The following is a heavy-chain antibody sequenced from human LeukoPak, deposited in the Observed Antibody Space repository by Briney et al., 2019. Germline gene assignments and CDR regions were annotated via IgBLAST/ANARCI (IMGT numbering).Heavy chain of an antibody. D-gene: IGHD3-3*01. Sequence: VASVKVSCKASGYTFTSYYMHWVRQAPGQGLEWMGIINPSGGSTSYAQKFQGRVTMTRDMSTSTVYMELSSLRSEDTAVYYCARGGIFGVVIYWFDPWGQGTLVTVSS. CDR1: GYTFTSYY. J-gene: IGHJ5*02. V-gene: IGHV1-46*01. CDR2: INPSGGST. CDR3: ARGGIFGVVIYWFDP.